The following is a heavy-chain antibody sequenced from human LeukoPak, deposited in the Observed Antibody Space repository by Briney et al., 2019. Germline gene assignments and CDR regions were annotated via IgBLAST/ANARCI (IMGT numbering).Heavy chain of an antibody. CDR3: AKEYERLGELSFDY. D-gene: IGHD3-16*02. V-gene: IGHV3-33*06. CDR2: IWYDGSNK. J-gene: IGHJ4*02. CDR1: GFTFSSYG. Sequence: SGRSLRLXCAASGFTFSSYGMHWVRQAPGKELEWVAVIWYDGSNKYYADSVKGRFTISRDNSKNTLYLQMNSLRAEDTAVYYCAKEYERLGELSFDYWGQGTLVTVSS.